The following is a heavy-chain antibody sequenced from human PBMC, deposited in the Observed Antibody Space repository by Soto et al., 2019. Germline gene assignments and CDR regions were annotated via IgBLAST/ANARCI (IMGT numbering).Heavy chain of an antibody. CDR3: ARGALWARSVLY. Sequence: PSETLSLTCTVSGDSVRSGGYYWSWIRQYPGKGLEWIAYIYHTGSTYYKPSLQSRVSISVDTSKNQFSLELSSVTAADKAVYYCARGALWARSVLYWGQGTLVTVSS. J-gene: IGHJ4*02. D-gene: IGHD3-10*01. V-gene: IGHV4-31*03. CDR1: GDSVRSGGYY. CDR2: IYHTGST.